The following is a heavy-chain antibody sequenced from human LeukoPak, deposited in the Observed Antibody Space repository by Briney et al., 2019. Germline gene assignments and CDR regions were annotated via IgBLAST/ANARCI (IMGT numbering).Heavy chain of an antibody. J-gene: IGHJ5*02. CDR2: IDTAGDT. CDR3: ARGKRNWFDP. V-gene: IGHV3-13*01. CDR1: GFTFSSYD. Sequence: GGSLRLSCAASGFTFSSYDMHWVRQGIGKGLEWVSGIDTAGDTYYPGPVKGRFTISRENAKNSLYLQMNSLRAGDTAVYYCARGKRNWFDPWGQGTLVTVSS.